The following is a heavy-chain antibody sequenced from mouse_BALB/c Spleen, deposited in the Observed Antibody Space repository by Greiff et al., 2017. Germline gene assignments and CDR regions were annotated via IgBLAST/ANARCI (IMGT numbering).Heavy chain of an antibody. CDR2: INPSTGYT. Sequence: VQLVESGAELAKPGASVKMSCKASGYTFTSYWMHWVKQRPGQGLEWIGYINPSTGYTEYNQKFKDKATLTADKSSSTAYMQLSSLTSEDSAVYYCARNDYDWFAYWGQGTLVTVSA. CDR3: ARNDYDWFAY. D-gene: IGHD2-4*01. CDR1: GYTFTSYW. V-gene: IGHV1-7*01. J-gene: IGHJ3*01.